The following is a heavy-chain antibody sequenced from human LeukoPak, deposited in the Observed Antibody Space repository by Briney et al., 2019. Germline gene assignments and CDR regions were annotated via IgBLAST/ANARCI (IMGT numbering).Heavy chain of an antibody. V-gene: IGHV3-30*03. Sequence: GGSLRLSCVASGFTFSNYGMHWVRQAPGKGLEWVAVVSYDRITKYYADSVKGRFSISRDNSKNTLPLEMNSLRPEDTAVYYCAREGLDSGSHFSAWFDPWGQGTLVTVSS. J-gene: IGHJ5*02. CDR3: AREGLDSGSHFSAWFDP. CDR1: GFTFSNYG. CDR2: VSYDRITK. D-gene: IGHD3-10*01.